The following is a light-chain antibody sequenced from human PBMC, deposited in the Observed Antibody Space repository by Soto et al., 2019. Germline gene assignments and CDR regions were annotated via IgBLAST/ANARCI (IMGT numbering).Light chain of an antibody. CDR3: QQYNNWPPWT. CDR2: GAS. Sequence: EIVMTQSPATLSVSPGERATLSCRASQSVSSNLAWYQQKPGQAPRLLIYGASTRATGIPARFSVSGSGTEFTLTISILQSEDFAVDYCQQYNNWPPWTFGQGTKVEIK. J-gene: IGKJ1*01. CDR1: QSVSSN. V-gene: IGKV3-15*01.